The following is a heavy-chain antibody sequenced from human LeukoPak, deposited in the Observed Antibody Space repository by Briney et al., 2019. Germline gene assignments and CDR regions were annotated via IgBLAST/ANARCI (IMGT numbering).Heavy chain of an antibody. CDR3: ARDLPRGAYYDSSGPFVY. CDR2: IIPIFGIA. D-gene: IGHD3-22*01. CDR1: GGTFSSYA. Sequence: SVKVSCKASGGTFSSYAISWVRQAPGQGLEWMGRIIPIFGIANYAQKFQGRVTITADKSTSTAYMELSSLRSEDTAVYYCARDLPRGAYYDSSGPFVYWGQGTLVTVSS. J-gene: IGHJ4*02. V-gene: IGHV1-69*04.